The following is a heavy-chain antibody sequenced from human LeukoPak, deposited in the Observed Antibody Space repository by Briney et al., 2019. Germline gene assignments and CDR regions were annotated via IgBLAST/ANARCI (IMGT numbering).Heavy chain of an antibody. Sequence: AGSLRLSCAASGFSFTNACMTWVRLAPGEGLEWVGCSRREGFGGTTDYAAPVRGRLPISRDDSKDTVYLQMYSLKSEDTAVYYCCTVGGQNDVWLIYYYGYWGQETRVTVST. J-gene: IGHJ4*02. V-gene: IGHV3-15*01. CDR2: SRREGFGGTT. CDR1: GFSFTNAC. D-gene: IGHD3-3*01. CDR3: CTVGGQNDVWLIYYYGY.